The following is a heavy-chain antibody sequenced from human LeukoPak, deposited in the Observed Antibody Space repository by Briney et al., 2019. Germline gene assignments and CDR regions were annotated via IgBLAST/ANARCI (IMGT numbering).Heavy chain of an antibody. D-gene: IGHD2-2*01. CDR1: GFTFSDYW. V-gene: IGHV3-74*01. J-gene: IGHJ6*03. CDR2: INSDGSST. CDR3: ARAPGYCSSTSCLYYYYYMDV. Sequence: GGSLRLSCAASGFTFSDYWMHWVRQAPGKGLVGVLRINSDGSSTSYADSVKGRFTISRDNAKNTLYLQMNSLRAEDTAVYYCARAPGYCSSTSCLYYYYYMDVWGKGTTVTVSS.